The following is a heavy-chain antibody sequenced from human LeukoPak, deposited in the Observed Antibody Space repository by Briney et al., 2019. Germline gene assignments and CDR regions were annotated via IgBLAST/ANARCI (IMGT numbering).Heavy chain of an antibody. J-gene: IGHJ4*02. CDR1: GFTFSSYW. CDR3: ASIEDQSIVATIVRDY. V-gene: IGHV3-74*01. Sequence: GGSLRLSCAASGFTFSSYWMSWVRQAPGKGLVWVSRINSDGSSTSYADSVKGRFTISRDNAKNTLYLQMNSLRAEDTAVYYCASIEDQSIVATIVRDYXGQGXLVTV. D-gene: IGHD5-12*01. CDR2: INSDGSST.